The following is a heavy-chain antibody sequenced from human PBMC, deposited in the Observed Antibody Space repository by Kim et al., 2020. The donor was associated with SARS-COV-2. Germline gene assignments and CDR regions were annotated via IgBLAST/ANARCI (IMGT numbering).Heavy chain of an antibody. J-gene: IGHJ5*02. CDR3: ARLLSRNWFDP. V-gene: IGHV4-59*01. CDR2: IYYSGST. CDR1: GGSISSYY. Sequence: SETLSLTCTVSGGSISSYYWSWIRQPPGKGLEWIAYIYYSGSTNYNPSLKSRVTISVDTSKNQFSLKLSSVTAADTAVYYCARLLSRNWFDPWGQGTLVTVSS.